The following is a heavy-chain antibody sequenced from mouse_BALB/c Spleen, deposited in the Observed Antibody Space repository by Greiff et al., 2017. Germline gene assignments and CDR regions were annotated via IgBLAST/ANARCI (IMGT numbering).Heavy chain of an antibody. CDR3: ARTGTNAMDY. V-gene: IGHV1-80*01. J-gene: IGHJ4*01. D-gene: IGHD4-1*01. CDR1: GYAFSSYW. CDR2: IYPGDGDT. Sequence: VQLQQSGAELVRPGSSVKISCKASGYAFSSYWMNWVKQRPGQGLEWIGQIYPGDGDTNYNGKFKGKATLTADKSSSTAYMQLSSLTSEDSAVYFCARTGTNAMDYWGQGTSVTVSS.